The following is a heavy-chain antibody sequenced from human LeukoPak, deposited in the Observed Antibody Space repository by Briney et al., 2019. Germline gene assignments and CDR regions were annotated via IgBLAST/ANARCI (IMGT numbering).Heavy chain of an antibody. Sequence: SETLSLTCTVSGGSISSYYWSWIRQPPGKGLEWMGYIYYSGSTNYNPSLKSRVTISVDTSKNQFSLKLSSVTAADTAVYYCARRGDGGLGYCSGGSCSLYYYYYYMDVWGKGTTVTISS. CDR3: ARRGDGGLGYCSGGSCSLYYYYYYMDV. CDR1: GGSISSYY. CDR2: IYYSGST. J-gene: IGHJ6*03. V-gene: IGHV4-59*12. D-gene: IGHD2-15*01.